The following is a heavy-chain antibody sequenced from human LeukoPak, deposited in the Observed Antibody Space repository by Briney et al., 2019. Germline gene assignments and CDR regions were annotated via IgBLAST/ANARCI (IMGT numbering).Heavy chain of an antibody. Sequence: PSQTLSLTCTVSGGSISSGGYYWSWIRQHPGKGLEWIGYIYYSGSTYYNPSLKSRVTISVDTSKNQFSLKLSSVTAADTAVYYCARATPTYYYDSSGPVDYWGQGTLVTVSS. CDR2: IYYSGST. D-gene: IGHD3-22*01. CDR3: ARATPTYYYDSSGPVDY. CDR1: GGSISSGGYY. V-gene: IGHV4-31*03. J-gene: IGHJ4*02.